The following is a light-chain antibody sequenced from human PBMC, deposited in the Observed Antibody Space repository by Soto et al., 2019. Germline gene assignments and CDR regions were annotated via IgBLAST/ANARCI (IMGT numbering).Light chain of an antibody. CDR1: QSISSW. CDR2: KAS. CDR3: QQYNSYPFT. Sequence: DIQMTQSPSTLSASVGDRVTITCRASQSISSWLAWYQQKPGKAPKILIYKASSLESGVPSRFSGSGSGTEFTLTISSPQPDDFATYYCQQYNSYPFTFGPGTKVDIK. J-gene: IGKJ3*01. V-gene: IGKV1-5*03.